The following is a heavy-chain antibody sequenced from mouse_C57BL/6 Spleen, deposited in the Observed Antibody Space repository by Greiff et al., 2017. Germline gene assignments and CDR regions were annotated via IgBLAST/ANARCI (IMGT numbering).Heavy chain of an antibody. J-gene: IGHJ3*01. CDR3: ARHPYGYDEKTWFAY. CDR2: ISGGGGNT. CDR1: GFTFSSYT. D-gene: IGHD2-2*01. V-gene: IGHV5-9*01. Sequence: EVQGVESGGGLVKPGGSLKLSCAASGFTFSSYTMSWVRQTPEKRLEWVATISGGGGNTYYPDSVKGRFTISRDNAKNTLYLQMSSLRSEDTALYYCARHPYGYDEKTWFAYWGQGTLVTVSA.